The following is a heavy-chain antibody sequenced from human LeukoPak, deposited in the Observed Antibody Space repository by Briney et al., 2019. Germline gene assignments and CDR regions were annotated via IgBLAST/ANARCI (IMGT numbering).Heavy chain of an antibody. D-gene: IGHD3-9*01. V-gene: IGHV3-23*01. J-gene: IGHJ2*01. CDR3: AKVGRHYDFLTGYYTYWYFDL. CDR1: GFTFRNYA. Sequence: GGSLRLSCAASGFTFRNYAMNWVRQAPGTGLEWVSTIVDSGDNTYYGDSVKGRFTISRDNSKNTLYLQMNSLRAEDTAIYYCAKVGRHYDFLTGYYTYWYFDLWGRGTLVTVSS. CDR2: IVDSGDNT.